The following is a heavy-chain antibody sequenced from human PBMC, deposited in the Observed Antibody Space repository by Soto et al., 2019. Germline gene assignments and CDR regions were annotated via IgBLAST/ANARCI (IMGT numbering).Heavy chain of an antibody. D-gene: IGHD3-22*01. V-gene: IGHV4-34*01. CDR3: ARDTTYYRNYGMDV. CDR1: GGSFSGYY. Sequence: QVQLQQWGAGLLKPSETLSLTCAVYGGSFSGYYWSWIRQPPGKGLEWIGEINHSGSTNYNPSLKSRVTISVDTSKNQFSLKLSSVTAADTAVYYCARDTTYYRNYGMDVWGQGTTVTVSS. CDR2: INHSGST. J-gene: IGHJ6*02.